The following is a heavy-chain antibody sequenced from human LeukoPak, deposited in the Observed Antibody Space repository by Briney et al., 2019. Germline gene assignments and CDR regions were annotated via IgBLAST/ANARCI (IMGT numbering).Heavy chain of an antibody. CDR3: ARVKWLREALTNGMDV. V-gene: IGHV1-8*01. CDR1: GYTFTSYD. J-gene: IGHJ6*02. CDR2: MNPNSGNT. Sequence: ASVKVSCKASGYTFTSYDINWVRQATGQGLEWMGWMNPNSGNTGYAQKFQGRVTMTRNTSISTAYMELSSLRSEDTAVYYCARVKWLREALTNGMDVWGQGTTVTVSS. D-gene: IGHD5-12*01.